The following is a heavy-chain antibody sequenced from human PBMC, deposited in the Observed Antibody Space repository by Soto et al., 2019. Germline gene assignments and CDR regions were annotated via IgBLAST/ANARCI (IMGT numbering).Heavy chain of an antibody. Sequence: SETLSLTCTVSGGSVSSGSYYWSWIRQPPGKGLEWIGYIYYSGSTNYNPSLKSRVTISVDTSKNQFSLKLSSVTAADTAVYYCARSTAMVTDYWGQGTLVTVSS. J-gene: IGHJ4*02. D-gene: IGHD5-18*01. CDR1: GGSVSSGSYY. V-gene: IGHV4-61*01. CDR2: IYYSGST. CDR3: ARSTAMVTDY.